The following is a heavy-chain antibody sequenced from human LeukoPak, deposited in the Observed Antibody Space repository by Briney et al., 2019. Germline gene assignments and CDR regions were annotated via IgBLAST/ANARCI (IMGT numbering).Heavy chain of an antibody. V-gene: IGHV3-53*01. CDR1: GFTVSSNY. CDR3: ARYYGDFLIDY. D-gene: IGHD4-17*01. CDR2: IYSGGST. J-gene: IGHJ4*02. Sequence: GGSLRLSCAASGFTVSSNYMSWVCQAPGKGLEWVSVIYSGGSTYYADSVKGRFTISRDNSKNTLYLQMNSLRAEDTAVYYCARYYGDFLIDYWGQGTLVTVSS.